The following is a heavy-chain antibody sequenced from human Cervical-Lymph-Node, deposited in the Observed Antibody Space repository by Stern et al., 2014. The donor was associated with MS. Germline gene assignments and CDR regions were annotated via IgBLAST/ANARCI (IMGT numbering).Heavy chain of an antibody. Sequence: QVQLVESGGDLVKPGGSLRLSCVVSGFTFSDYYMSWVRQAPGKGLEWVSYISKSDNTIYYADSVKGRFTMSRDNAKNSLYLQMSSLRAEDTAVYYCARVKGSGALDYWGQGTLVTVSS. V-gene: IGHV3-11*01. CDR2: ISKSDNTI. CDR3: ARVKGSGALDY. D-gene: IGHD2-15*01. J-gene: IGHJ4*02. CDR1: GFTFSDYY.